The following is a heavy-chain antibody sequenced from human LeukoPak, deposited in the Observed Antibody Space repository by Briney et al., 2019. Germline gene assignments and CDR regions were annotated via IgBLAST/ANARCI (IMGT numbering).Heavy chain of an antibody. V-gene: IGHV1-2*02. CDR1: GYTFTGYY. CDR2: INPNSGGT. J-gene: IGHJ4*02. CDR3: ARWDGYNDGVDY. D-gene: IGHD5-24*01. Sequence: GASVMASLKASGYTFTGYYMHWVRQARGQGLEWMGWINPNSGGTNYAQKFQGRVTMTRDTSISTAYMELSRLRSDDTAVYYCARWDGYNDGVDYWGQGTLVTVSS.